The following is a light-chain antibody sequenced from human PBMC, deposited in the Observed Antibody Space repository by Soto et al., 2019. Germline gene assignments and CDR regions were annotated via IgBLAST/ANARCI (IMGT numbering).Light chain of an antibody. Sequence: QSALTQPASVSGSPGQSITISCTGTSSDVGSHNLVSWYQQHPGQAPKLMIYEVTKRPLGGSTRFSASKSVNTASLTISGLQAEDEADYYCCSYGDSRAVFGGGTQLTVL. CDR3: CSYGDSRAV. V-gene: IGLV2-23*02. J-gene: IGLJ7*01. CDR2: EVT. CDR1: SSDVGSHNL.